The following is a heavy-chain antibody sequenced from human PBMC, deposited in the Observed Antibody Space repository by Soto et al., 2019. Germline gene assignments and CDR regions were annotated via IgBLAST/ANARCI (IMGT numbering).Heavy chain of an antibody. J-gene: IGHJ4*02. CDR3: ARDGSGH. CDR1: GLTVSTNP. CDR2: IYTGGGT. Sequence: ESGGGLVPPGGSLRLSCAASGLTVSTNPMSWVRQAPGKGLEWVSVIYTGGGTHYADSVKGRFTISRDNSKNTVNLQMNSLRPEDTAVYYCARDGSGHWGQGTLVTVSS. V-gene: IGHV3-66*01.